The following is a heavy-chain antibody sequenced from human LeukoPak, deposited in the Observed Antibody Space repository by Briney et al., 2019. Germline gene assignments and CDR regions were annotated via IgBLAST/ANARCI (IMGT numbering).Heavy chain of an antibody. V-gene: IGHV3-64*01. CDR1: GFTFSSYA. CDR2: ISSNGGST. J-gene: IGHJ4*02. CDR3: ARLDGDAGY. D-gene: IGHD4-17*01. Sequence: GGSLRLSCAASGFTFSSYAMHWVRQAPGKGLEYVSAISSNGGSTYYANSVKGRFTISRGNSKNTLYLQMGSLRAEDMAVYYCARLDGDAGYWGQGTLVTVSS.